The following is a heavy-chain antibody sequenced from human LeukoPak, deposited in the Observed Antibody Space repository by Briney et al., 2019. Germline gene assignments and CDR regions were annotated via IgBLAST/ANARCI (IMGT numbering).Heavy chain of an antibody. Sequence: ASVKASCKASGYTLTGYYMHWVRQAPGQGLEWMGWINPNSGGTNYAQKFQGRVTMTRDTSISTAYMELSRLRSDDTAVYYCAREYSSGWSNNWFDPWGQGTLVTVSS. CDR3: AREYSSGWSNNWFDP. J-gene: IGHJ5*02. CDR1: GYTLTGYY. V-gene: IGHV1-2*02. D-gene: IGHD6-19*01. CDR2: INPNSGGT.